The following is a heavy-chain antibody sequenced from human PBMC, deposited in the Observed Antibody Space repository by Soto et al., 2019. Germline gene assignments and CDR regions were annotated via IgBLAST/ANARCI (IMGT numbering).Heavy chain of an antibody. CDR1: GGSLSSGCYY. CDR3: ARSIYDSSGIDY. CDR2: IYYSGST. D-gene: IGHD3-22*01. Sequence: TLSLPCTVSGGSLSSGCYYWSWIRQHPGKGLEWIGYIYYSGSTYYNPSLKSRVTISVDTSKNQFSLKMSSVTAADKAVYYCARSIYDSSGIDYWGQGTLGTVSS. J-gene: IGHJ4*02. V-gene: IGHV4-31*03.